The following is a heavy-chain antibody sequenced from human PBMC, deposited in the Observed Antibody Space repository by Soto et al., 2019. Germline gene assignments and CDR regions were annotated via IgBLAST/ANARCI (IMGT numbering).Heavy chain of an antibody. J-gene: IGHJ5*02. Sequence: PGGSLRLSCAASGFTISSYCMHWVRQAPGKGLESVAVIYSGGNTHHADSVKGRFTISRDTSKNTLYLQMNSLRVEDTALYYCASGFCRGGTCNRHLESWGQGTLVTVSS. CDR2: IYSGGNT. D-gene: IGHD1-1*01. CDR1: GFTISSYC. V-gene: IGHV3-66*01. CDR3: ASGFCRGGTCNRHLES.